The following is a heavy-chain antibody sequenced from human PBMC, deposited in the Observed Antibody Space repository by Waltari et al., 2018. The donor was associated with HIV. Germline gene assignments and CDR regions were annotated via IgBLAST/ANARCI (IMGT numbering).Heavy chain of an antibody. D-gene: IGHD2-2*01. CDR2: MFFNGNT. CDR3: TRLGLKSCSSTTCYSAY. V-gene: IGHV4-39*01. CDR1: GGSISSSAYY. Sequence: QLQLQESGPGLLKPSETLSLTCTVSGGSISSSAYYWAWIRQPPGKGLEWIGSMFFNGNTDYNPSLKSRVTISKGTSKNQFSLRLSSVTAADTAMYYCTRLGLKSCSSTTCYSAYWGQGTPVTVSS. J-gene: IGHJ4*02.